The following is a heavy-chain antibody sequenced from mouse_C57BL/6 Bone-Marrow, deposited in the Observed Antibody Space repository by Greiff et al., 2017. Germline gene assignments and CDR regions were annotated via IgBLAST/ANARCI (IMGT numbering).Heavy chain of an antibody. V-gene: IGHV5-6*01. D-gene: IGHD1-1*01. J-gene: IGHJ2*01. CDR3: ARFYGSVFDY. Sequence: EVKVVESGGDLVKPGGSLKLSCAASGFTFSSYGMSWVRQTPDKRLEWVATISSGDSYTYYPDSVKGRFTISRDNAKNTLYLQMSSLKSEDTAMYYCARFYGSVFDYWGQGTTLTVSS. CDR2: ISSGDSYT. CDR1: GFTFSSYG.